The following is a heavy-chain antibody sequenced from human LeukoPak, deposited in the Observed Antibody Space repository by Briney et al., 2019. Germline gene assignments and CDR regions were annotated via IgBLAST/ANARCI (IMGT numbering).Heavy chain of an antibody. CDR1: GGSFSGYY. CDR3: ALVVSADDAFDI. V-gene: IGHV4-34*01. D-gene: IGHD3-22*01. J-gene: IGHJ3*02. CDR2: INHSGST. Sequence: SETLSLTCAVYGGSFSGYYWSWIRQPPGRGLGWIGEINHSGSTNYNPSLKSRVTISVDTSQNQVSLKWSSVTAADTAVYYCALVVSADDAFDIWGQGTMVTVSS.